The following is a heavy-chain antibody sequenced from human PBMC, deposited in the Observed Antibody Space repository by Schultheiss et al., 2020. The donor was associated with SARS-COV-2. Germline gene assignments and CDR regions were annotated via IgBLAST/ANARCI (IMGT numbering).Heavy chain of an antibody. J-gene: IGHJ4*02. V-gene: IGHV4-31*03. D-gene: IGHD2-15*01. CDR3: ARGGVVAATAIDY. Sequence: SETLSLTCTVSGGSISSGGYYWSWIRQHPGKGLEWIGYIYYSGSTNYNPSLKSRVTISVDTSKNQFSLKLSSVTAADTAVYYCARGGVVAATAIDYWGQGTLVTVSS. CDR2: IYYSGST. CDR1: GGSISSGGYY.